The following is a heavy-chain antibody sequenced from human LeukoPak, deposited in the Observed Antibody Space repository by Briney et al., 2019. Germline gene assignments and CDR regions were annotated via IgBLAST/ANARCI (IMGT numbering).Heavy chain of an antibody. CDR3: AKDRRTYSSSWGFFDY. V-gene: IGHV3-23*01. J-gene: IGHJ4*02. D-gene: IGHD6-6*01. CDR2: ISGSGGST. CDR1: GFAFSSYA. Sequence: PGGSLRLSCAASGFAFSSYAMSWVRQAPGKGLEWVSAISGSGGSTYYADSVKGRFTISRDNSKNTLYLQMNSLRAEDTAVYYCAKDRRTYSSSWGFFDYWGQGTLVTVSS.